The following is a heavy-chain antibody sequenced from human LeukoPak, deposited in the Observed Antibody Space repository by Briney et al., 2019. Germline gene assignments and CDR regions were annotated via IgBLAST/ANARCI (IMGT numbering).Heavy chain of an antibody. D-gene: IGHD5-12*01. CDR3: AKDRRYSGYDLTLKVDY. CDR1: GFTFSSYA. Sequence: GGSLRLSCAASGFTFSSYAMSWVRQAPGKGLEWVSAISGSGGSTYYADSVHGRFTISRDNSKNTLYLQMNSLRAEDTAVYYCAKDRRYSGYDLTLKVDYWGQGTLVTVSS. CDR2: ISGSGGST. J-gene: IGHJ4*02. V-gene: IGHV3-23*01.